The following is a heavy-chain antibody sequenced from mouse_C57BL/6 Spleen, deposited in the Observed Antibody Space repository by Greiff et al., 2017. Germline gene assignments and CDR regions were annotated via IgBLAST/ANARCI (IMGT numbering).Heavy chain of an antibody. J-gene: IGHJ3*01. D-gene: IGHD1-1*01. Sequence: VQLQQSGAELVRPGASVTLSCKASGYTFTDYEMHWVKQTPVHGLEWIGAIDPETGGNAYNPKFKGKALLTADKSSSTSYMELRSLTSEDSAVYYCTRSYYYGSSYQAWFAYWGQGTLVTVSA. V-gene: IGHV1-15*01. CDR2: IDPETGGN. CDR3: TRSYYYGSSYQAWFAY. CDR1: GYTFTDYE.